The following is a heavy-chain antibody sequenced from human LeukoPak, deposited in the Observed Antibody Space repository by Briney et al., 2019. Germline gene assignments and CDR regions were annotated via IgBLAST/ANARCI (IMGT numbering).Heavy chain of an antibody. J-gene: IGHJ5*02. CDR3: ARMLGYCSSTSCYGRFDP. CDR2: INHSGST. V-gene: IGHV4-34*01. CDR1: GGSFSGYY. D-gene: IGHD2-2*01. Sequence: PSETLSLTCAVYGGSFSGYYRSWIRQPPGKGLEWIGEINHSGSTNYNPSLKSRVTISVDTSKNQFSLKLSSVTAADTAVYYCARMLGYCSSTSCYGRFDPWGQGTLVTVSS.